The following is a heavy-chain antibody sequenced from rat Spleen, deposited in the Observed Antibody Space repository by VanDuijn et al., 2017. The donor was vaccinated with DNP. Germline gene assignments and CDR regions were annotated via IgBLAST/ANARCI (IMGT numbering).Heavy chain of an antibody. D-gene: IGHD1-3*01. V-gene: IGHV5-29*01. CDR2: ISYDGSST. Sequence: EVLLVESGGGLVQPGRSLKLSCAASGFTFSNYGMAWVRQAPTKGLEWVATISYDGSSTYYRDSVKGRFTISRNNAKNTLYLQMDSLRSEDTATYSCASLWTLAYWGQGTLVTVSS. CDR1: GFTFSNYG. J-gene: IGHJ3*01. CDR3: ASLWTLAY.